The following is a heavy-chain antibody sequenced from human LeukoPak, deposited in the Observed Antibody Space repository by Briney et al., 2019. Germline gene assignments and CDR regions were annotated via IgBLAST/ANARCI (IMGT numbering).Heavy chain of an antibody. J-gene: IGHJ4*02. CDR1: GFTVSSNY. CDR3: ARDEGGYASLNDY. V-gene: IGHV3-66*01. D-gene: IGHD3-22*01. Sequence: GGSLRLSCAASGFTVSSNYMSWVRQAPGKGLEWVSVIYSGGSTYYADSVKGRLTISRDNSKNTLYLQMNSLRAEDTAVYYCARDEGGYASLNDYWGQGTLVTVSS. CDR2: IYSGGST.